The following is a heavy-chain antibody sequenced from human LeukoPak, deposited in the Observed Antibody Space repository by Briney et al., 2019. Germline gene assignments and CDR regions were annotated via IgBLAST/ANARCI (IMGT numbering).Heavy chain of an antibody. Sequence: GGSLRLSCAASGFTFSSYWMSWVRQAPGKGLEWVANIKQDGSEKYYVDSVKGRFTISRDNAKKSLYLQMNSLRADDTAAYYCSRLGGSYYHYWGQGTLVTVSS. CDR3: SRLGGSYYHY. D-gene: IGHD1-26*01. J-gene: IGHJ4*02. CDR1: GFTFSSYW. V-gene: IGHV3-7*01. CDR2: IKQDGSEK.